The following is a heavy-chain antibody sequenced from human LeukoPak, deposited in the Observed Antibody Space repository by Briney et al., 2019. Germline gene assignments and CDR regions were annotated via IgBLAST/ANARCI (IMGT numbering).Heavy chain of an antibody. J-gene: IGHJ4*02. D-gene: IGHD4-23*01. Sequence: GGSLRLSCAASGFTFSSYGITWVRQAPGKGLEWVSIISGSGDTTYYADSVKGRFTISRDNSKNTLFLKMNTLSAEDTAVYYCAAVTPPDYWGQGTLVNVSS. CDR1: GFTFSSYG. CDR3: AAVTPPDY. CDR2: ISGSGDTT. V-gene: IGHV3-23*01.